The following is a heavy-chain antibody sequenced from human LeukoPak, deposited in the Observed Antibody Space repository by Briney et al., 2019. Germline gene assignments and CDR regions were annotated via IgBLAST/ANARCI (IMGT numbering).Heavy chain of an antibody. Sequence: GGSLRLSSAASGFTVSSNYMSWVRQAPGKGLEWVSVIYSGGSTYYADSVKGRFTISRDNSKNTLYLQMNSLRAEDTAVYYCARVPTTVTTVYFDYWGQGTLVTVSS. V-gene: IGHV3-53*01. CDR1: GFTVSSNY. CDR3: ARVPTTVTTVYFDY. CDR2: IYSGGST. J-gene: IGHJ4*02. D-gene: IGHD4-17*01.